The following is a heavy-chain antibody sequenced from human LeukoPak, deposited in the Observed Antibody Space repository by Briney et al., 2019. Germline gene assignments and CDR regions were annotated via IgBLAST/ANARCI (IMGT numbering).Heavy chain of an antibody. J-gene: IGHJ4*02. V-gene: IGHV1-2*02. D-gene: IGHD1-26*01. CDR1: GYTFIGYY. CDR2: INANSGGT. Sequence: ASVKVSCKASGYTFIGYYIHWVRQAPGQGLEWMGWINANSGGTNYAQKFQGRVTMTRDTSISTAYMELSSLRLDDTDVYFCYRVGVEATATFDYWGQGTLVTVSS. CDR3: YRVGVEATATFDY.